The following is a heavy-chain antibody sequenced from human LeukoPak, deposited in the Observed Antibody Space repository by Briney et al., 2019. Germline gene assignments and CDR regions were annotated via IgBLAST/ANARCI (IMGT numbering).Heavy chain of an antibody. V-gene: IGHV3-48*02. CDR3: ARSFYDSSSLDS. Sequence: GGSLRLSCGASGFTFIHHGMNWVRQAPGKGLEWISHICGSGTTIYYADSVKGRFTISRDNAENSLYLQMTSLRDDDTAFYYCARSFYDSSSLDSWGQGTLVSVSS. D-gene: IGHD3-22*01. CDR2: ICGSGTTI. CDR1: GFTFIHHG. J-gene: IGHJ4*02.